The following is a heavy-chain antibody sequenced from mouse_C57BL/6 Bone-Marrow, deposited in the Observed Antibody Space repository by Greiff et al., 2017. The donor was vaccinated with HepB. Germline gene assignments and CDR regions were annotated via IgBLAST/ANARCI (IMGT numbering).Heavy chain of an antibody. CDR3: ARDYYGSSWFAY. D-gene: IGHD1-1*01. CDR2: IYPRDGST. V-gene: IGHV1-78*01. CDR1: GYTFTDHT. J-gene: IGHJ3*01. Sequence: VKLVESDAELVKPGASVKISCKVSGYTFTDHTIHWMKQRPEQGLEWIGYIYPRDGSTKYNEKFKGKATLTADKSSSTAYMQLNSLTSEDSAVYFCARDYYGSSWFAYWGQGTLVTVSA.